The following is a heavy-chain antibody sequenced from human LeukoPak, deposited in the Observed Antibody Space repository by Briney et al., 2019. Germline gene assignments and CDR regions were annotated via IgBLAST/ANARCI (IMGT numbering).Heavy chain of an antibody. CDR1: GFTFSSYS. V-gene: IGHV3-21*04. CDR2: ITSSSSYI. D-gene: IGHD6-19*01. CDR3: AKDTTSGWPNWFDP. J-gene: IGHJ5*02. Sequence: GGSLRLSCAASGFTFSSYSMNWVRQSPGKGLEWVSSITSSSSYIYYADSVKGRFTNSRDNAKNSLYLQMNSLRAEDTAVYYCAKDTTSGWPNWFDPWGQGTLVTVSS.